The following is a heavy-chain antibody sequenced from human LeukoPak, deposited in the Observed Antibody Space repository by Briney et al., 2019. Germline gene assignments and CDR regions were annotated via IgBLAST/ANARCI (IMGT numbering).Heavy chain of an antibody. D-gene: IGHD4-23*01. J-gene: IGHJ4*02. V-gene: IGHV3-30*02. CDR2: IRYDGSNN. CDR3: ARAYGGYSGFNY. Sequence: PGGSLRLSCAASGFTFSSYGMHWVRQAPGKGLEWVAFIRYDGSNNYYADSVKGRFTISRDNSKNTLFLQMNSLRAEDRAVYYCARAYGGYSGFNYWGQGTLVTVSS. CDR1: GFTFSSYG.